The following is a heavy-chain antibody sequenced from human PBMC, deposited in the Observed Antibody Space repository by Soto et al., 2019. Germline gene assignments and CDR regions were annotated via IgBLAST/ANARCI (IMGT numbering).Heavy chain of an antibody. J-gene: IGHJ4*02. Sequence: SETLSLTCAVYGGSFSGYYWSWIRQPPGKGLEWIGEINHSGSTNYNPSLKSRVTISVDTSKNQFSLKLSSVTAADTAVYYCARVRSSGWYSGWGQGTLVTVSS. V-gene: IGHV4-34*01. CDR3: ARVRSSGWYSG. CDR1: GGSFSGYY. CDR2: INHSGST. D-gene: IGHD6-19*01.